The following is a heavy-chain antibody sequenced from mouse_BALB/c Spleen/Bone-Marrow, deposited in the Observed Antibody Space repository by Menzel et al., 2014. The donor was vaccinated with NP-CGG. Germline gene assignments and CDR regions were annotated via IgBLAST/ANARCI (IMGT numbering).Heavy chain of an antibody. Sequence: EVKLVESGGGLVQPGGSLKLSCATSGFTFSDYYMYWVHQTPEKRLEWVAYISNGGGSTYYPDTVKGRFTISRDNAKNTLYLQMSRLKSEDTAMYYCASTYYGNPFAYWGQGTLVTVSA. CDR1: GFTFSDYY. V-gene: IGHV5-12*02. CDR2: ISNGGGST. CDR3: ASTYYGNPFAY. D-gene: IGHD2-10*01. J-gene: IGHJ3*01.